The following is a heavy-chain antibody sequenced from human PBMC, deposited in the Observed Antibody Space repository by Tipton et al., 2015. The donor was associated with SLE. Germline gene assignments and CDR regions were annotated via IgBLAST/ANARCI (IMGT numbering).Heavy chain of an antibody. CDR2: INQNGDET. V-gene: IGHV3-7*01. CDR1: GFNFRGYW. D-gene: IGHD3-22*01. CDR3: ARDNWRRPYDIDGFDI. J-gene: IGHJ3*02. Sequence: SLRLSCAASGFNFRGYWMTWVRQAPGKGPEWVADINQNGDETRYADSVRGRFTVSRDNAGKSLYLQMNSLRAEDTALYYCARDNWRRPYDIDGFDIWGQGTMVTVSS.